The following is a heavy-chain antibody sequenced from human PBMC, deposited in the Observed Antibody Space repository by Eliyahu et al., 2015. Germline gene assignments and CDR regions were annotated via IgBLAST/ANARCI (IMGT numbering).Heavy chain of an antibody. CDR1: GFTFXXHG. CDR2: IWNDGTKT. CDR3: ARDMVDKVQNYDAFDI. Sequence: VVEPGXSLRVXCAASGFTFXXHGMXWVRQAQGKGLEWVAIIWNDGTKTYYADSVKGRFTISRDNSNQILYLQMDSLRPEDTALYYCARDMVDKVQNYDAFDIWGQGTMVTVSS. J-gene: IGHJ3*02. V-gene: IGHV3-33*01. D-gene: IGHD3-10*01.